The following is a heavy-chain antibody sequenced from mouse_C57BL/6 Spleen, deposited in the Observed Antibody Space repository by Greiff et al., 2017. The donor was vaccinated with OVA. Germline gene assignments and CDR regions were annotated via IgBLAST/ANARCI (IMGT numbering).Heavy chain of an antibody. V-gene: IGHV5-17*01. Sequence: EVQLQESGGGLVKPGGSLKLSCAASGFTFSDYGMHWVRQAPEKGLEWVAYISSGSSTIYYADTVKGRFTISRDNAKNTLFLQMTSLRSEDTAMYYCARTYYGNWYFDVWGTGTTVTVSS. CDR2: ISSGSSTI. CDR1: GFTFSDYG. J-gene: IGHJ1*03. D-gene: IGHD2-10*01. CDR3: ARTYYGNWYFDV.